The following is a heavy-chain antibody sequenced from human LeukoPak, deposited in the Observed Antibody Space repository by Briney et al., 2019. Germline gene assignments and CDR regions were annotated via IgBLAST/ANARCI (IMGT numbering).Heavy chain of an antibody. CDR3: ARGRSYYNY. D-gene: IGHD3-10*01. CDR2: INHSGST. J-gene: IGHJ4*02. V-gene: IGHV4-34*01. Sequence: PSETLSLTCAVSGGSFSGYYWSWIRQPPGKGLEWIGEINHSGSTNYNPSLKSRVTISVDTSKNQFSLKLSSVTAADTAVYYCARGRSYYNYWGQGTLVTVSS. CDR1: GGSFSGYY.